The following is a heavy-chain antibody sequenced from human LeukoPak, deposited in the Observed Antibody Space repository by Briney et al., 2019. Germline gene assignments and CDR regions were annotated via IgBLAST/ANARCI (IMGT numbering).Heavy chain of an antibody. CDR1: GGSLSRGGDY. Sequence: SETLSLTCTVSGGSLSRGGDYWTWIRQHPGKGLEWIGNTYYGGSTYYNPSLKSRGTISVDTSKNQFSLKLTSVTAADTAVYYCARAPRLYYDKADYFDYWGQGTLVTVSS. J-gene: IGHJ4*02. D-gene: IGHD3-22*01. V-gene: IGHV4-31*03. CDR3: ARAPRLYYDKADYFDY. CDR2: TYYGGST.